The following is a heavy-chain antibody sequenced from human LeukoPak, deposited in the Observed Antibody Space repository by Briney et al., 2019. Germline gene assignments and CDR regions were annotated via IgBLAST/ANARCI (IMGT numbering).Heavy chain of an antibody. Sequence: GGSLRLSCAASGFTFSSYAMSWVRQAPGKGLEWVSAISGSSGSTYYADSVKGRFTLSSDNSKNTLYLQMNSLRAEDTAVYYCARRSYYDLDYFDYWGQGTLVTVSS. CDR3: ARRSYYDLDYFDY. CDR1: GFTFSSYA. J-gene: IGHJ4*02. D-gene: IGHD1-26*01. V-gene: IGHV3-23*01. CDR2: ISGSSGST.